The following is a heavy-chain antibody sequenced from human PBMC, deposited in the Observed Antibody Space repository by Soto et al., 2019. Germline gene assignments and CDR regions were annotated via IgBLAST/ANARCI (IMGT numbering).Heavy chain of an antibody. CDR2: IYYSGST. V-gene: IGHV4-59*08. J-gene: IGHJ6*03. CDR1: GGSISSYY. CDR3: ARTGYSSSWYDYYYYYMDV. D-gene: IGHD6-13*01. Sequence: PSETLSLTCTVSGGSISSYYWSWIRQPPGKGLEWIGYIYYSGSTNYNPSLKSRVTISVDTSKNQFSLKLSSVTAADTAVYYCARTGYSSSWYDYYYYYMDVWAKGPRSPSP.